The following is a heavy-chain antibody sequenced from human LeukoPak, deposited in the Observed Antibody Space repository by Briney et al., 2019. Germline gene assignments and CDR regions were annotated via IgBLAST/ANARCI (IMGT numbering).Heavy chain of an antibody. CDR1: GGSINNYH. CDR3: ARHRGSGYPYFDY. D-gene: IGHD3-22*01. V-gene: IGHV4-59*01. CDR2: IYYSGST. Sequence: PSETLSLTCTVSGGSINNYHWSWIRQPPGKGLEWIGYIYYSGSTNYNPSLKSRVTISVDTSKNQFSLKLSSLTAADTAVYYCARHRGSGYPYFDYWGRGTLVTVSS. J-gene: IGHJ4*02.